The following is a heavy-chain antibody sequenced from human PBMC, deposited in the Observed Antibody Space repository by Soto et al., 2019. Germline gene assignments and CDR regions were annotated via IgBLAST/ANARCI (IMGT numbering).Heavy chain of an antibody. Sequence: QVQLQQWGAGLVKPSETLSLSCAVYGQSFSGHSWAWIRQPPGKGLEWIGEINESGSTYYNPSLKGRVTISTDTSKNQFSRKLSSVSAADTAAYFCARGSGIVALPGELEDVNYDYWGQGTLVNVSS. D-gene: IGHD1-1*01. V-gene: IGHV4-34*01. J-gene: IGHJ4*02. CDR2: INESGST. CDR3: ARGSGIVALPGELEDVNYDY. CDR1: GQSFSGHS.